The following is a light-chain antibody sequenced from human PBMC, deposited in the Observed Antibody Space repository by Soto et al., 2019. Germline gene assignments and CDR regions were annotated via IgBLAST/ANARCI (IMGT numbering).Light chain of an antibody. V-gene: IGLV2-23*01. Sequence: QSALTQPASVSGSAGQSITISCTGTSSDVGNYNLVSWYLHHPGKAPKLLIYGDAKRPSGVSNRFSGSRSGNTASLTVSGLQAEDETDYYCCSYAGSSTYVFGTGTKLTVL. J-gene: IGLJ1*01. CDR1: SSDVGNYNL. CDR2: GDA. CDR3: CSYAGSSTYV.